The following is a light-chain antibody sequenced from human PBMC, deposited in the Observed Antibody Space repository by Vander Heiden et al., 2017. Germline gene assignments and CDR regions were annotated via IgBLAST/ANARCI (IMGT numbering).Light chain of an antibody. V-gene: IGKV1-33*01. CDR2: DAS. CDR1: QDISKY. Sequence: DTQMTQSPPSLSESVGDRVTITCQAKQDISKYLNCYQQKPGKAPKLLIYDASNLETGVPSRFSRSGSGTDFTFTISSLQPEDIATYYCQQYDNLLTFGGGTKVEIK. CDR3: QQYDNLLT. J-gene: IGKJ4*01.